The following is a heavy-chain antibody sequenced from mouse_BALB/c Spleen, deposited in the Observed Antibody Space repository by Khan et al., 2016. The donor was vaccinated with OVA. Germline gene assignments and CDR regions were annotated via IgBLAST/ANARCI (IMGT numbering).Heavy chain of an antibody. Sequence: EVQLQESGEGLVQPGGSRKLSCAASGFTFSSYGMHWVRQAPEKGLEWVAYISGDSNTIYYADTVKGRFTISRDNPKNTLFLQMTSLMSEDTARYYCATSYFYGYYFDYWGPGTTLTVSS. J-gene: IGHJ2*01. CDR1: GFTFSSYG. CDR3: ATSYFYGYYFDY. CDR2: ISGDSNTI. V-gene: IGHV5-17*02. D-gene: IGHD1-1*01.